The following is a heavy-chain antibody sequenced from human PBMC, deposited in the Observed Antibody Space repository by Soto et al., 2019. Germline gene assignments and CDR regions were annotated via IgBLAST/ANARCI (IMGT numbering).Heavy chain of an antibody. D-gene: IGHD3-22*01. CDR3: ASLEYYDSSGDHDY. CDR2: IIPIFGTA. CDR1: GGTFSSYA. J-gene: IGHJ4*02. Sequence: ASVKVSCKASGGTFSSYAISWVRQAPGQGLEWMGGIIPIFGTANYAQKFQGRVTITADESTSTAYMELSSLRSEDTAVYYCASLEYYDSSGDHDYWGQGTLVTVSS. V-gene: IGHV1-69*13.